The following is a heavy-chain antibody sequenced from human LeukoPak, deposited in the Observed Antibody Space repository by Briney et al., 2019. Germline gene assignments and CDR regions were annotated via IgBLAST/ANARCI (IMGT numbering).Heavy chain of an antibody. D-gene: IGHD3-10*01. V-gene: IGHV1-8*03. CDR1: GYTFANYG. CDR3: ARASGSDY. CDR2: MNPNSGNT. Sequence: ASVKVSCKTSGYTFANYGISWVRQAPGQGLEWMGWMNPNSGNTGYAQKFQGRVTITRNTSISTAYMELSSLRSEDTAVYYCARASGSDYWGQGTLVTVSS. J-gene: IGHJ4*02.